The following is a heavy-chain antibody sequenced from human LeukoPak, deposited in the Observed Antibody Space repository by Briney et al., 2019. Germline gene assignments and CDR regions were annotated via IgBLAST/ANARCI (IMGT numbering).Heavy chain of an antibody. CDR3: ASLVAGGNWFDP. Sequence: SETLSPTCTVSGGSISSYYWSWIRQPPGKGLEWIGYIYYSGSTNYNPSLKSRVTISVDTSKNQFSLKLSSVTAADTAVYYCASLVAGGNWFDPWGQGTLVTVSS. CDR2: IYYSGST. V-gene: IGHV4-59*01. CDR1: GGSISSYY. J-gene: IGHJ5*02. D-gene: IGHD6-19*01.